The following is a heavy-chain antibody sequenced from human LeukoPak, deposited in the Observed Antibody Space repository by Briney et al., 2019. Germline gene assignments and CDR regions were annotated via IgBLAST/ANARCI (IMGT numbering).Heavy chain of an antibody. D-gene: IGHD3-22*01. CDR1: GGSISSYY. J-gene: IGHJ3*02. Sequence: SETLSLTCTVSGGSISSYYWSWIRQPPGKAREWIGNIFYSGSTYYSPSLESRVTISLDTSRNQFSLKLNSVTAADTAVYYCAKSNGYGLIDIWGQGTMVTVSS. V-gene: IGHV4-59*12. CDR2: IFYSGST. CDR3: AKSNGYGLIDI.